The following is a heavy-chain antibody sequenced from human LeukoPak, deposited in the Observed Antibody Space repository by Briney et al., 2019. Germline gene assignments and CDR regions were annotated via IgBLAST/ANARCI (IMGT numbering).Heavy chain of an antibody. CDR3: ARGGEVAAAGPWNFDY. V-gene: IGHV1-46*01. CDR2: INPTVGST. J-gene: IGHJ4*02. CDR1: GYTFTSYY. D-gene: IGHD6-13*01. Sequence: GASVTVSFTASGYTFTSYYMHWVWQAPGQGQEWMGIINPTVGSTSYAQKFHFRVTMTRHTSTSTVYMELSSLRSEDTAVYYCARGGEVAAAGPWNFDYWGQGTPVTVSS.